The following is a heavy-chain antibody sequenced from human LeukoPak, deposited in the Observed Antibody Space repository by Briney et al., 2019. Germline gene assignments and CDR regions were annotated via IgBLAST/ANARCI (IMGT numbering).Heavy chain of an antibody. Sequence: GGSLRLSCAASGFTFSSYSMNWVRQAPGKGLEWVSSISSSSSYIYYADSVKVRFTISRDNAKNSLYLQMNSLRAENTAVYYCASLASYYGSGSQSPSVETFDPWGQGTLVTVSS. V-gene: IGHV3-21*01. CDR3: ASLASYYGSGSQSPSVETFDP. CDR1: GFTFSSYS. D-gene: IGHD3-10*01. CDR2: ISSSSSYI. J-gene: IGHJ5*02.